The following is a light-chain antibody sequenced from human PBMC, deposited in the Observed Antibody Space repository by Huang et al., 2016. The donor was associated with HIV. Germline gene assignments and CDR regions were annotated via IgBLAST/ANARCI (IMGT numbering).Light chain of an antibody. CDR1: QSVSSY. CDR3: QQRSNWS. Sequence: EIVLTQSPATLSLSPGERATLSCRASQSVSSYLAWYQQKPGQAPRLLIYDASNRATGIPARFSGSGSGTDFTLTISGLEPEDFAFYYCQQRSNWSFGGGTKVEIK. J-gene: IGKJ4*01. V-gene: IGKV3-11*01. CDR2: DAS.